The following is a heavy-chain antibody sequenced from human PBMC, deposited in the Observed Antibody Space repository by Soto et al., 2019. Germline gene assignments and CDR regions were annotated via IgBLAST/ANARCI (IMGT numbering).Heavy chain of an antibody. J-gene: IGHJ4*02. CDR3: AKERHDYSNYFDH. V-gene: IGHV3-30*18. CDR2: ISYDGSNK. D-gene: IGHD4-4*01. CDR1: GFTFSSYG. Sequence: QVQLVESGGGVVQPGRSLRLSCAASGFTFSSYGMHWVRQAPGKGLEWVTVISYDGSNKYYVDSVKGPFTISRDNSENTLYLEMNSLRAEDTAVYYCAKERHDYSNYFDHWGQGTRVTVSS.